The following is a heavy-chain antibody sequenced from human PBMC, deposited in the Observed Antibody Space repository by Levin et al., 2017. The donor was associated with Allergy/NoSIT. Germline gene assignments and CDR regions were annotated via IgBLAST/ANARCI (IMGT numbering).Heavy chain of an antibody. CDR3: AKGYYDILTGYAQNYYMDV. J-gene: IGHJ6*03. Sequence: GESLKISCAASGFTFSSYGMHWVRQAPGKGLEWVAVISYDGSNKYYADSVKGRFTISRDNSKNTLYLQMNSLRAEDTAVYYCAKGYYDILTGYAQNYYMDVWGKGTTVTVSS. CDR2: ISYDGSNK. CDR1: GFTFSSYG. V-gene: IGHV3-30*18. D-gene: IGHD3-9*01.